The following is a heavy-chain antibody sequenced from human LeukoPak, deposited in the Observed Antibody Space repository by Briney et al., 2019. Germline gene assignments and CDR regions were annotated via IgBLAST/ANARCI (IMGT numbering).Heavy chain of an antibody. D-gene: IGHD6-19*01. Sequence: ASVKVSCKASGYTFTGYYMHWVRQAPGQGLEWMGWINPNSGGTNYAQKFQGRVTMTRDMSISTAYMELSRLRSDDTAVYYCARPGIAVAGTGVVDAFDIWGQGTMITVSS. CDR3: ARPGIAVAGTGVVDAFDI. J-gene: IGHJ3*02. CDR2: INPNSGGT. CDR1: GYTFTGYY. V-gene: IGHV1-2*02.